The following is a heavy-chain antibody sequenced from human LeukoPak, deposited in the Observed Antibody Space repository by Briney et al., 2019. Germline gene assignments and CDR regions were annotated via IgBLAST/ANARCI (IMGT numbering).Heavy chain of an antibody. CDR3: ARVLPSDY. J-gene: IGHJ4*02. V-gene: IGHV1-2*02. Sequence: ASVKVSCKAAGYIFTGNFMHWVRQAPGQGLEWMGWVNPNTGGTNYAQKLQGRVTMTSDTSISTGYMELSRLTSDDTAVYYCARVLPSDYWGQGTLVTVSS. CDR2: VNPNTGGT. CDR1: GYIFTGNF.